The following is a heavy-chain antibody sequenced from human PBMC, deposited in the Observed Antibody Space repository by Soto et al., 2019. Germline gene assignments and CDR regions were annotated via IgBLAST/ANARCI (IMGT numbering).Heavy chain of an antibody. Sequence: PSQTLSRTCTVSGSSMSNYYCSCLRQPAGQRLGWIGRIYTTGSTHYNPSLKSRVTLSIDMSKSQFSLKLNSVTAADTAVYYCARELPSIYEILTGHFDHWGQGTLVTVS. CDR1: GSSMSNYY. D-gene: IGHD3-9*01. CDR3: ARELPSIYEILTGHFDH. J-gene: IGHJ4*02. CDR2: IYTTGST. V-gene: IGHV4-4*07.